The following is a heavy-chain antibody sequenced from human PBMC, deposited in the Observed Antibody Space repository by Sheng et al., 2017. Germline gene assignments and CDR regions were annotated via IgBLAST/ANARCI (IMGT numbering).Heavy chain of an antibody. CDR3: AREDGGVPYFDY. Sequence: QVQLVESGGGVVQPGRSLRLSCAASGFTFSSYAMHWVRQAPGKGLEWVAVISYDGSNKYYADSVKGRFTISRDNSKNTLYLQMNSLRAEDTAVYYCAREDGGVPYFDYWGQGTLVTVSS. V-gene: IGHV3-30*04. CDR1: GFTFSSYA. CDR2: ISYDGSNK. D-gene: IGHD2-15*01. J-gene: IGHJ4*02.